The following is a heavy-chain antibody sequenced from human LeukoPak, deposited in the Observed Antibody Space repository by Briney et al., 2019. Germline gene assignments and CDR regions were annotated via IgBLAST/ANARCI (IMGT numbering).Heavy chain of an antibody. CDR3: ARGRSITLLRGVAMSDGFDI. D-gene: IGHD3-10*01. V-gene: IGHV3-21*01. J-gene: IGHJ3*02. Sequence: GGSLRLSCAASGFTFSTYSMNWVRQAPGKGLEWVSFIDTSGTYIYYGESMKGRFTISRDNAKNSLYLKMNGLRAEDTAVYYCARGRSITLLRGVAMSDGFDIWGQGTMVAVSS. CDR1: GFTFSTYS. CDR2: IDTSGTYI.